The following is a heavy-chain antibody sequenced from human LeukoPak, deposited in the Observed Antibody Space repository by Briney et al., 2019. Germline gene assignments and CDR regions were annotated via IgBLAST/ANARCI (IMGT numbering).Heavy chain of an antibody. V-gene: IGHV4-4*07. Sequence: SETLSLTCTVSGGSISSHYWSWIRQPPGKGLEWIGRIYTSGSTNYNPSLKSRVTMSVDTSKNQFSLKLSSVTAADTAVYYCARVHCSSTSCYRYWFDPWGQGTLVTVSS. J-gene: IGHJ5*02. CDR2: IYTSGST. CDR1: GGSISSHY. D-gene: IGHD2-2*01. CDR3: ARVHCSSTSCYRYWFDP.